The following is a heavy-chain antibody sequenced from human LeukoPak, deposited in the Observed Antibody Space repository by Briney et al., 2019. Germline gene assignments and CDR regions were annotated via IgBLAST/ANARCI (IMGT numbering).Heavy chain of an antibody. CDR2: ISGSGGST. CDR3: ARGKWESLDY. J-gene: IGHJ4*02. D-gene: IGHD1-26*01. Sequence: QSGGSLRLSCAASGFTFRSYGMSWVRQAPGKGLEWVSAISGSGGSTYYADSVKGRFTISRDNSKNTLYLQMNSLRAEDTAVYYCARGKWESLDYWGQGTLVTVSS. V-gene: IGHV3-23*01. CDR1: GFTFRSYG.